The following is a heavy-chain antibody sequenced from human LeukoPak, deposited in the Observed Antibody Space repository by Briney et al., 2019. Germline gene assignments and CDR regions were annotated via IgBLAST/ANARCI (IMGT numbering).Heavy chain of an antibody. J-gene: IGHJ4*02. Sequence: GGSLRLSCAASGFTFSSYWMHWVRQVPGKGLVWVSRINNDGSATNYADSVKGRFTISRDNAKNTLYLQMNSLRAEDTAVYYCARVSSRGVKSIDYWGQGTLVTVSS. CDR3: ARVSSRGVKSIDY. V-gene: IGHV3-74*01. CDR2: INNDGSAT. CDR1: GFTFSSYW. D-gene: IGHD3-10*01.